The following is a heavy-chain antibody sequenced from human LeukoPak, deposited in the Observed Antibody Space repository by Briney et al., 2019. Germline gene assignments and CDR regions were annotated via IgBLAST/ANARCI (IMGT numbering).Heavy chain of an antibody. CDR1: GGSISSYY. D-gene: IGHD1-26*01. CDR2: ISSSGTT. Sequence: SSETLSLTCTVSGGSISSYYWSWIRQPPGKGLEWIGYISSSGTTKCNPSLKSRLTISVDTSKNQFSLKLTSVTAADTAVYYCARVSIVGATTDYWGQGTLVTVSS. J-gene: IGHJ4*02. V-gene: IGHV4-59*08. CDR3: ARVSIVGATTDY.